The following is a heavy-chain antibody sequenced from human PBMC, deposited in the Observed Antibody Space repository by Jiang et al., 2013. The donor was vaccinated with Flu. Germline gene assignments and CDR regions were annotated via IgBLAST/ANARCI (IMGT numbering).Heavy chain of an antibody. CDR3: ASRYYDSSGYYLQDAFDI. V-gene: IGHV1-46*01. CDR1: GYTFTSYY. J-gene: IGHJ3*02. CDR2: INPSGGST. D-gene: IGHD3-22*01. Sequence: SVKVSCKASGYTFTSYYMHWVRQAPGQGLEWMGIINPSGGSTSYAQKFQGRVTMTRDTSTSTVYMELSSLRSEDTAVYYCASRYYDSSGYYLQDAFDIWGQGTMVTVSS.